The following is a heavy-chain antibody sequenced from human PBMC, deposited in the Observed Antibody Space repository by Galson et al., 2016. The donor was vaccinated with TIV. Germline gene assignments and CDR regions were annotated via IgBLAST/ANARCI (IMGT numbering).Heavy chain of an antibody. V-gene: IGHV3-21*04. CDR2: ISRGGTYI. J-gene: IGHJ4*02. CDR3: VRDRAYSTYDY. CDR1: EFTFSNYD. D-gene: IGHD4-11*01. Sequence: SLRLSCAASEFTFSNYDMTWVRQAPGEGLEWVSSISRGGTYIYYAASVRGRFTVSRDNAKHSLYLQMNSLRVDDTAVYYCVRDRAYSTYDYWGQGTQVTVSS.